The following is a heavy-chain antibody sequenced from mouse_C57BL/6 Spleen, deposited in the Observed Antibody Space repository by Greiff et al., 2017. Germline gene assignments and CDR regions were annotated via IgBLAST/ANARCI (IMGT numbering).Heavy chain of an antibody. CDR2: ISSGGDYI. Sequence: VQLKESGEGLVKPGGSLKLSCAASGFTFSRYAMSWVRQTPEKRLEWVAYISSGGDYIYYADTVKGRFTISRDNARNTLYLQMSSLKSEDTAMYYCTRDRITTVVDAMDYWGQGTSVTVSA. D-gene: IGHD1-1*01. V-gene: IGHV5-9-1*02. CDR3: TRDRITTVVDAMDY. J-gene: IGHJ4*01. CDR1: GFTFSRYA.